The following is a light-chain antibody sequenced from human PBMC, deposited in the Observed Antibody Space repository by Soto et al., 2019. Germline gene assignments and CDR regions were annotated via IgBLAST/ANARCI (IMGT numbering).Light chain of an antibody. Sequence: EIVLTQSPGTLSLSPGERASLSCRASESVRSSQFAWYQHKPGQAPRLLIYSASSRATGIPDRFSGSGSGTDFTLTISRLEAEDFAVYYCQQYENSPPYTFGQGTKLEIK. CDR1: ESVRSSQ. V-gene: IGKV3-20*01. J-gene: IGKJ2*01. CDR2: SAS. CDR3: QQYENSPPYT.